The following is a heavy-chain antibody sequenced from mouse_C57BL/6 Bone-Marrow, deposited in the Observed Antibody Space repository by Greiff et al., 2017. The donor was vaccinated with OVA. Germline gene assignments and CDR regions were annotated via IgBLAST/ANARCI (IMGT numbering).Heavy chain of an antibody. Sequence: QVQLKQSGPELVKPGASVKISCKASGYAFSSSWMNWVKQRPGKGLEWIGRIYPGDGDTNYNGKFKGKATLTADKSSSTAYMQLSSLTSEDSAVYFCASKRYGNLDYWGQGTTLTVSS. CDR1: GYAFSSSW. V-gene: IGHV1-82*01. CDR2: IYPGDGDT. CDR3: ASKRYGNLDY. D-gene: IGHD2-1*01. J-gene: IGHJ2*01.